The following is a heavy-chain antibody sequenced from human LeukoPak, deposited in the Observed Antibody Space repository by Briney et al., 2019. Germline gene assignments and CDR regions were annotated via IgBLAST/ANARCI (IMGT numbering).Heavy chain of an antibody. CDR1: GFTVSSNY. D-gene: IGHD3-16*02. CDR2: ISWNSGSI. J-gene: IGHJ4*02. CDR3: AKNLGSSLGELSSNDY. V-gene: IGHV3-9*01. Sequence: GGSLRLSCAASGFTVSSNYMSWVRQAPGKGLEWVSGISWNSGSIGYADSVKGRFTISRDNAKNSLYLQMNSLRAEDTAVYYCAKNLGSSLGELSSNDYWGQGTLVTVSS.